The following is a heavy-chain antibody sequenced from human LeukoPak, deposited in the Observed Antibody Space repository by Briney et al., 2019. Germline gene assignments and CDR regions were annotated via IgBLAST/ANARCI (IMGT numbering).Heavy chain of an antibody. D-gene: IGHD1-1*01. Sequence: PSETLSLTCTVSGGSISSSSYYWGWIRQPPGKGLEWIGSIYYSGSTYYNPSLKSRVTISVDTSKNQFSLKLSSVTAADTAVYYCARDGTGAGYFDYWGQGTLVTVSS. CDR2: IYYSGST. V-gene: IGHV4-39*07. CDR3: ARDGTGAGYFDY. J-gene: IGHJ4*02. CDR1: GGSISSSSYY.